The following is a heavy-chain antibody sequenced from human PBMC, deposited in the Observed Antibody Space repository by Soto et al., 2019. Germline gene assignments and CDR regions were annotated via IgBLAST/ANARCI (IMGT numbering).Heavy chain of an antibody. CDR1: GGTFSSYT. J-gene: IGHJ6*02. CDR2: IIPILGIA. Sequence: QVQLVQSGAEVKKPGSSVKVSCKASGGTFSSYTISWVRQAPGQGLEWMGRIIPILGIANYAQKFQGRVTIPADKSTSTAYMELSSLRSEDTAVYYCAGEREYQLLSSYYYGMDVWGQGTTVTVSS. V-gene: IGHV1-69*08. D-gene: IGHD2-2*01. CDR3: AGEREYQLLSSYYYGMDV.